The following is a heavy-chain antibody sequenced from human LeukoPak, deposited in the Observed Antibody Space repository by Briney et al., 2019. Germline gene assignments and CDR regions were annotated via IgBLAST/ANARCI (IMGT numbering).Heavy chain of an antibody. CDR2: INCDGSST. V-gene: IGHV3-74*01. CDR1: GFTFSSYW. CDR3: ARGHCSGGSCYSSWEQYYYGMDV. D-gene: IGHD2-15*01. J-gene: IGHJ6*02. Sequence: GGFLRLSCAASGFTFSSYWMHWVRQAPGKGLVWVSRINCDGSSTSYADSVKGRFTISRDNAKNTLYLQMKSLRAEDTAVYYCARGHCSGGSCYSSWEQYYYGMDVWGQGTTVTVSS.